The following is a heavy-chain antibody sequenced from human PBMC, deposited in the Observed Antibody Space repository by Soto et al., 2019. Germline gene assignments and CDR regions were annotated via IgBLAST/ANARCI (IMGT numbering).Heavy chain of an antibody. CDR2: ISGSGNSI. V-gene: IGHV3-11*01. J-gene: IGHJ5*02. CDR1: GFTFSDYY. CDR3: ATLSTQFDR. D-gene: IGHD1-1*01. Sequence: QVLLVESGGGLVKPGGSLRLSCAASGFTFSDYYMSWIRQAPGMGLEWVSYISGSGNSIYYADSVKGRFTISRDNAKNSLYLLMNSLRVEDTAVYYCATLSTQFDRWGQGNLVTVSS.